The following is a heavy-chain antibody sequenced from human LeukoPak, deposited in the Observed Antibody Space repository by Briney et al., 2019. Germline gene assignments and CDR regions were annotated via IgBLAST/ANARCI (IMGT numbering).Heavy chain of an antibody. D-gene: IGHD2-2*01. V-gene: IGHV4-38-2*01. CDR1: GGSFSGYY. CDR3: ARSLAGTSNWD. Sequence: SETLSLTCAVYGGSFSGYYWDWIRQPPGKGLEWIGSIYHSGSTYYNPSLKSRVTISVDTSKNQFSLRLSSVTAADTAMYYCARSLAGTSNWDWGQGTLVTVSS. J-gene: IGHJ4*02. CDR2: IYHSGST.